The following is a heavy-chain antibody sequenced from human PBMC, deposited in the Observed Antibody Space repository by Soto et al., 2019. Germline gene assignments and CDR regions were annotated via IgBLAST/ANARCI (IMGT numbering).Heavy chain of an antibody. CDR2: IRSKAYGGTT. Sequence: GGSLRLSCTASGFTFGDYAMSWFRQAPGKGLEWVGFIRSKAYGGTTEYAASVKGRFTISRDDSKSIAYLQMNSLKTEDTAVYYCTRDLKGLTVLMVYATTETFDYWGQGTLVTV. D-gene: IGHD2-8*01. CDR1: GFTFGDYA. CDR3: TRDLKGLTVLMVYATTETFDY. J-gene: IGHJ4*02. V-gene: IGHV3-49*03.